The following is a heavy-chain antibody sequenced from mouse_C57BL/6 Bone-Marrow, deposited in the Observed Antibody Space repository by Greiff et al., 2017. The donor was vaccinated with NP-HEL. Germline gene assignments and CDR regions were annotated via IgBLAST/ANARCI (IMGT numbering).Heavy chain of an antibody. CDR3: ARDGWLRPYFDY. V-gene: IGHV1-59*01. D-gene: IGHD2-2*01. Sequence: VQLQQPGAELVRPGTSVQLSCKASGYTFTSYWMHWVKQRPGQGLEWIGVIDPSDSYTNYNQKFKGKATLTVDTSSSTAYMQLSSLTSEDSAVYYCARDGWLRPYFDYWGQGTTRTVSS. CDR1: GYTFTSYW. J-gene: IGHJ2*01. CDR2: IDPSDSYT.